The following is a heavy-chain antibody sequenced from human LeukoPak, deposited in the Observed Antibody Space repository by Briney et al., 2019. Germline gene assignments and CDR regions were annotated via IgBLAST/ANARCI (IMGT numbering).Heavy chain of an antibody. Sequence: ASVKVSCKASGYTFTGYYMHWVRQAPGQGLGWMGWINPNSGGTNYAQEFQGRVTMTRDTSISTAYMELSRLRSDDTAVYYCARGHYDFWSGYPDPPSYWGQGTLVTVSS. J-gene: IGHJ4*02. D-gene: IGHD3-3*01. CDR1: GYTFTGYY. CDR2: INPNSGGT. V-gene: IGHV1-2*02. CDR3: ARGHYDFWSGYPDPPSY.